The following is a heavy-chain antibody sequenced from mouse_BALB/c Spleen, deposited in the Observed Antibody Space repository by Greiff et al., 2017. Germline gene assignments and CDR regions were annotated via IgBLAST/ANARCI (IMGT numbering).Heavy chain of an antibody. J-gene: IGHJ3*01. CDR1: GFTFSSYT. Sequence: EVKVEESGGGLVKPGGSLKLSCAASGFTFSSYTMSWVRQTPEKRLEWVATISSGGSYTYYPDSVKGRFTIYRDNAKNTLYLQMSSLKSEDTAMYYCTRERDDYDGGFAYWGQGTLVTVSA. V-gene: IGHV5-6-4*01. CDR3: TRERDDYDGGFAY. CDR2: ISSGGSYT. D-gene: IGHD2-4*01.